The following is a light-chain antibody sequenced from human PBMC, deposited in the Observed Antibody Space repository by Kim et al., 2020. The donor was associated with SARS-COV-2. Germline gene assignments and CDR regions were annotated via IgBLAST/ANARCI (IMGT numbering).Light chain of an antibody. Sequence: EIVLTQSPATLSLSPGERATLSCRASQSVSSYLAWYHQKPGQAPRLLIYDASNRATGIPARFSGSGSGTDFTLTISSLEPEDFAVYYCQHRSSWSFGGGTKVDIK. J-gene: IGKJ4*01. V-gene: IGKV3-11*01. CDR1: QSVSSY. CDR3: QHRSSWS. CDR2: DAS.